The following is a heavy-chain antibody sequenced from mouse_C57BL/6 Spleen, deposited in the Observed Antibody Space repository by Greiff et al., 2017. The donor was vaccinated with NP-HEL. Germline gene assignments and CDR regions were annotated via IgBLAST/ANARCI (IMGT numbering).Heavy chain of an antibody. V-gene: IGHV2-6*03. Sequence: QVQLKESGPGLVAPSQSLSITCTVSGFSLTSYGVHWVRQPPGKGLEWLVVIWSDGSTTYNSALKSRLSISKDNSKSQVFLKMNSLQTDDTAMYYCARPSTTVVDYAMDYWGQRTSVTVSS. CDR3: ARPSTTVVDYAMDY. J-gene: IGHJ4*01. D-gene: IGHD1-1*01. CDR2: IWSDGST. CDR1: GFSLTSYG.